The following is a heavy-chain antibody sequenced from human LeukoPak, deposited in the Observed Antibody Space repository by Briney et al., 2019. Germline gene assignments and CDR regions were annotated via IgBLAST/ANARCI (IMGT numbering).Heavy chain of an antibody. CDR1: GASISSFF. D-gene: IGHD1-14*01. Sequence: SETLSLTCTVSGASISSFFWSWIRQPAGKGLEWIGRIYTSGITNYNPSLKSRVTMSVDTSKNQFSLNLTSVTAADTAVYYCARESNNLRPMDVWGQGTAVTVSS. CDR3: ARESNNLRPMDV. V-gene: IGHV4-4*07. J-gene: IGHJ6*02. CDR2: IYTSGIT.